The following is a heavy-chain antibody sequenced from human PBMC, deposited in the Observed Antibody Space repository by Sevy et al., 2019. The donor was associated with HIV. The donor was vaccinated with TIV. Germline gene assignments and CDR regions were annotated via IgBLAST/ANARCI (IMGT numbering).Heavy chain of an antibody. J-gene: IGHJ6*02. V-gene: IGHV3-21*01. CDR3: TGDSSASGTSFGLDV. CDR2: ISSRSGYI. CDR1: GFNFNKHF. D-gene: IGHD6-13*01. Sequence: GGSLRLSCVGSGFNFNKHFMVWVRQAPGRGLQWVSSISSRSGYIFYSDSVRGRFTISRDNAKNSLLLEMNNLGVEDTSVYYCTGDSSASGTSFGLDVWGQGTTVTVSS.